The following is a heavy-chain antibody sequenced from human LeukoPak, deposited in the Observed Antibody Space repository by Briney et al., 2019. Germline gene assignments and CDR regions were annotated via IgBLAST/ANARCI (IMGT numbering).Heavy chain of an antibody. CDR2: ISGSGGST. Sequence: GGSLRLSCAASGFTFSSYAMSWVRQAPGKGQEWVSAISGSGGSTYYADSVKGRFTISRDNSKNTLFLQMNGLRAEDTAVYYCARVYSSGWSLPFDYWGQGTLVTVSS. CDR3: ARVYSSGWSLPFDY. CDR1: GFTFSSYA. V-gene: IGHV3-23*01. J-gene: IGHJ4*02. D-gene: IGHD6-19*01.